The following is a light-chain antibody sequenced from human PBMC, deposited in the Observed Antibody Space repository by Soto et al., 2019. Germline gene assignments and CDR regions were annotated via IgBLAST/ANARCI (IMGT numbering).Light chain of an antibody. CDR2: AET. Sequence: IQMTQSPSSLSASVGDRVTITCRASKSISSYLNWYQQKPGKAPKLLIYAETNLQSEVPSRFSGSGSGTDFTLTISSLQPEDFATYYCLQSYSTPFTFGPGTNVHIK. V-gene: IGKV1-39*01. CDR3: LQSYSTPFT. CDR1: KSISSY. J-gene: IGKJ3*01.